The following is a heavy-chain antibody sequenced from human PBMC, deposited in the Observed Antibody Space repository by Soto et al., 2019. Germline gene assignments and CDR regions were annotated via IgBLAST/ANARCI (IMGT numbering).Heavy chain of an antibody. CDR1: GFTFSSYG. V-gene: IGHV3-33*06. J-gene: IGHJ4*02. Sequence: QVQLVESGGGVVQPGRSLRLSCAASGFTFSSYGMHWVRQAPGKGLEWVAVIWYDGSNKYYADSLKGRFTISRDNSKNTVYLQMISLRAEETAVYYCAKSHYVRGVIDYWGQGTLVTVSS. D-gene: IGHD3-16*01. CDR3: AKSHYVRGVIDY. CDR2: IWYDGSNK.